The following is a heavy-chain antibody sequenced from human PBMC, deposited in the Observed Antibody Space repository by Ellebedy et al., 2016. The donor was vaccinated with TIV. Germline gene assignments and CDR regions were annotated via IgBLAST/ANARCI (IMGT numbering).Heavy chain of an antibody. CDR2: ISAYNGNT. CDR1: GYTFTSYG. V-gene: IGHV1-18*01. Sequence: VSVKVSCKASGYTFTSYGISWVRQAPGQGLEWMGWISAYNGNTNYAQKLQGRVTMTTDTSTSTAYMELRSLRSDDAAVYYCARVRTIFGVVTSYGMDVWGQGTTVTVSS. J-gene: IGHJ6*02. CDR3: ARVRTIFGVVTSYGMDV. D-gene: IGHD3-3*01.